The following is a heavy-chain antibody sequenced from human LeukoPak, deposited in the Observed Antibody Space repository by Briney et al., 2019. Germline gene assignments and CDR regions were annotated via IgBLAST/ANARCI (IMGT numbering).Heavy chain of an antibody. Sequence: SETLSLTCIVSGDSMSSYSWNWVRQPPGKGLEWIGFIYYSGTTNYNPSLQSRVTISVDTSKNQFSLNLNSVTAADTAVYYCARGGAARLHFQNWGQGTLVTVSS. V-gene: IGHV4-59*01. CDR2: IYYSGTT. J-gene: IGHJ1*01. CDR1: GDSMSSYS. D-gene: IGHD6-6*01. CDR3: ARGGAARLHFQN.